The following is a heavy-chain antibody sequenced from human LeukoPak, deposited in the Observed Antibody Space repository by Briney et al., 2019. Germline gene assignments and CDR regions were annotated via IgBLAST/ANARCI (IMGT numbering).Heavy chain of an antibody. CDR3: ARGQTVTTNPDYFNL. J-gene: IGHJ1*01. CDR2: GYYNGRT. Sequence: PSETLSLTCTVSGGSISSSSYYWGWIRQPPGKGLEWIGYGYYNGRTRYNPSLEGRVTISVDTSKKQFSLNLKSVTAADTAVYFCARGQTVTTNPDYFNLWGQGTLVIVSS. D-gene: IGHD4-17*01. V-gene: IGHV4-61*05. CDR1: GGSISSSSYY.